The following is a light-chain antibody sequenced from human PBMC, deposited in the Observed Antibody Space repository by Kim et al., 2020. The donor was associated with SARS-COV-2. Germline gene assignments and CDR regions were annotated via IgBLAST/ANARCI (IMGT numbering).Light chain of an antibody. Sequence: FPGVRAPPPCWASQRGGDSNLAWYQHKPGRAPRLLIYGASTRATGIPDRFSGSGSGTDFTLTISRLEPEDFAMYYCQQYGYSPWTFGQGTKVDIK. CDR2: GAS. CDR1: QRGGDSN. J-gene: IGKJ1*01. V-gene: IGKV3-20*01. CDR3: QQYGYSPWT.